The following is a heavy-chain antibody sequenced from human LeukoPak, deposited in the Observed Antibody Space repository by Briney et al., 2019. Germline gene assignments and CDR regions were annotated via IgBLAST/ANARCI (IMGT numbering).Heavy chain of an antibody. CDR3: ARDLIAASGSLDS. Sequence: GGSLRLSCVASGFTFSSYWMRWVRQTPGRGLVWVSRIRSGGRDTGNADFGRGRFTTSRDNAKNTLYLQINRLRAEATVVYYGARDLIAASGSLDSWGQGILVTVSS. CDR1: GFTFSSYW. J-gene: IGHJ4*02. V-gene: IGHV3-74*01. D-gene: IGHD3-10*01. CDR2: IRSGGRDT.